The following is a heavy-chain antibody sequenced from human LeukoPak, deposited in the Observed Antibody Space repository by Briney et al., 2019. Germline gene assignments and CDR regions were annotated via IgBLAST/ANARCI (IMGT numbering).Heavy chain of an antibody. V-gene: IGHV4-59*01. CDR1: GGSISSYY. CDR3: ARVLDTAMALGFYYFDY. D-gene: IGHD5-18*01. J-gene: IGHJ4*02. Sequence: SETLSLTCTVSGGSISSYYWSWIRQPPGKGLEWIGYIYNSGTTNYNPSLKSRVTISVDTSKNQFSLKLSSVTAADTAVYYCARVLDTAMALGFYYFDYWGQGTLVTVSS. CDR2: IYNSGTT.